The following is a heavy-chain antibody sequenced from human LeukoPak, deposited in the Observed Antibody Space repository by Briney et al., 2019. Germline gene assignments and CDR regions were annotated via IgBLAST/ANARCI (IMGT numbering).Heavy chain of an antibody. CDR3: ARDRVVRTSRWFDP. V-gene: IGHV4-39*07. CDR1: GGSISSSSYY. Sequence: PSETLSLTCTVSGGSISSSSYYWGWIRQPPGKGLEWIGSIYYSGSTYYNPSLKSRVTISVDTSKNQFSLKLSSVTAADTAVYYCARDRVVRTSRWFDPWGQGTLVTVSS. D-gene: IGHD3-10*01. CDR2: IYYSGST. J-gene: IGHJ5*02.